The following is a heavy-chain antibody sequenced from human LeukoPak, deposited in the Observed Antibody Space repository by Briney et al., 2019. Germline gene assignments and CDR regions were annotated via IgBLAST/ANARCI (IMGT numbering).Heavy chain of an antibody. CDR3: ARGVVIAPQTFDY. Sequence: PSQTLSLTCTVSSGSISSGSYYWSWIRQPAGKGLEWIGRIYTSGNTNYNPSLKSRVTISVDTSKNQFSLKLSSVTAADTAVYYCARGVVIAPQTFDYWGQGTLVTVSS. D-gene: IGHD2-21*01. CDR1: SGSISSGSYY. CDR2: IYTSGNT. V-gene: IGHV4-61*02. J-gene: IGHJ4*02.